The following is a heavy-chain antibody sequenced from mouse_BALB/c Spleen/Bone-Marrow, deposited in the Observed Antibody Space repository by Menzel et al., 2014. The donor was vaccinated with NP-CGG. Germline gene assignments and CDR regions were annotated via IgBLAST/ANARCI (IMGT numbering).Heavy chain of an antibody. CDR2: INPDSSTI. CDR1: GFDFSRYW. J-gene: IGHJ1*01. CDR3: AKANWDVSGYFDV. V-gene: IGHV4-1*02. D-gene: IGHD4-1*01. Sequence: EVNLVESGGGLVQPGASLKLSCAASGFDFSRYWMRWVRQAPGKGLEWIGEINPDSSTIDYTPSLKDKFIISRDNAKNTLYLQMSKVRSEDTALYYCAKANWDVSGYFDVWGAGTTVTVSS.